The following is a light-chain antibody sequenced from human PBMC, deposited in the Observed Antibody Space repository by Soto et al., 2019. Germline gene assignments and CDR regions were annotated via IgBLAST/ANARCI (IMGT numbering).Light chain of an antibody. CDR3: QKHASE. J-gene: IGKJ1*01. V-gene: IGKV1-27*01. CDR2: DAS. CDR1: QDIYNY. Sequence: DIQMTQSPPSLSASVGDRDTITCRASQDIYNYVAWYQQKPGKLPTLLIYDASTLQSGVPSRFSGSGYGTHLTLTITSLKKEDVATYYCQKHASEFGQGTKV.